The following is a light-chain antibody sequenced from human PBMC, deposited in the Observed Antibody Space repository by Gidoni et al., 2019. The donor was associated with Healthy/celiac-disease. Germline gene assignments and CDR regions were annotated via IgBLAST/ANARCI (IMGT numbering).Light chain of an antibody. Sequence: EIVMTQSPATLSVSPGERATLSCRASQSVSSNLAWYQQKPGQAPRLLIYGASTRATGIPARFSGSGSGTEFTLTISSLQSEDSAVYYCQQYKNWPPYTFGQGTKLEIK. CDR3: QQYKNWPPYT. CDR2: GAS. V-gene: IGKV3-15*01. CDR1: QSVSSN. J-gene: IGKJ2*01.